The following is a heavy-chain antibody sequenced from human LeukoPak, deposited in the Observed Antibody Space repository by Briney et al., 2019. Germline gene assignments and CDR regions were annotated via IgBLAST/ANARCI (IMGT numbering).Heavy chain of an antibody. D-gene: IGHD6-13*01. Sequence: GGSLRLSCAASGFTFSNYGMHWVRQAPGKGLEWVAFISYDGSYKYYTDSVKGRFTISRDNSKNTLYLQMNSLRAEDTAVYYCAKDPRRYSRTGGYFDYWGQGTLVTVSS. J-gene: IGHJ4*02. CDR3: AKDPRRYSRTGGYFDY. V-gene: IGHV3-30*18. CDR1: GFTFSNYG. CDR2: ISYDGSYK.